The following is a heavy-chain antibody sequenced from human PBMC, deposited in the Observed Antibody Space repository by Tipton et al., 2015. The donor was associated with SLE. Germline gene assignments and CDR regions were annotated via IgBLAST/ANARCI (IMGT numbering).Heavy chain of an antibody. Sequence: TLSLTCTVSGGSISSYYYSWIRQPAGRGLVWIGRIYTSGSTNYNPSLKSRVTMSVDTSKNQFSLKLSSVTAADTAVYYCARSGSGSYSLDYWGQGTLVTVSS. CDR2: IYTSGST. CDR3: ARSGSGSYSLDY. V-gene: IGHV4-4*07. D-gene: IGHD1-26*01. CDR1: GGSISSYY. J-gene: IGHJ4*02.